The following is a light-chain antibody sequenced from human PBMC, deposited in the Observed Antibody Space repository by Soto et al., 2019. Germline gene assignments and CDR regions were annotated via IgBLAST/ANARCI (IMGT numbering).Light chain of an antibody. CDR1: QSINSW. Sequence: DIQMTQSPSTLSTSVGDRVTITCRASQSINSWLAWYQQKPGKAPKLLISKASTLQSGVPSRFSGSGSGTEFSLIISSLQPDDFAYYYCQQNKSYPYTFGQGTKLQIK. CDR2: KAS. CDR3: QQNKSYPYT. V-gene: IGKV1-5*03. J-gene: IGKJ2*01.